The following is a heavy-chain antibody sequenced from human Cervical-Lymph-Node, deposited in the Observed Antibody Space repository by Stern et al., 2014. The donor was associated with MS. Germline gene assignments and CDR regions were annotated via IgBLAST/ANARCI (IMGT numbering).Heavy chain of an antibody. V-gene: IGHV1-18*01. Sequence: VQLVESGAEVKKPGASVKVSCKASGYTFIEYAISWVRQAPGQGLEWMGWIGTNIGNTNYAQKFQGRVTLATDTSTTTVYMELRSQRSDDTAMYYCRAGSDAFDIWGQGTMVTVSS. CDR2: IGTNIGNT. CDR1: GYTFIEYA. CDR3: RAGSDAFDI. J-gene: IGHJ3*02. D-gene: IGHD6-13*01.